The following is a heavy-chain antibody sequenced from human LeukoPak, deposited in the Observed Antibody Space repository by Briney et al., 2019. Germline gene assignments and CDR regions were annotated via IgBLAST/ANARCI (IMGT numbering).Heavy chain of an antibody. CDR3: ARGFRYYDSSGYSFGYYYMDV. D-gene: IGHD3-22*01. Sequence: PGGSLRLSCAASGFTFSSYGMSWVRQAPGKGLVWVSRINSDGSSTSYADSVKGRFTISRDNAKNTLYLQMNSLRAEDTAVYYCARGFRYYDSSGYSFGYYYMDVWGKGTTVTISS. J-gene: IGHJ6*03. CDR2: INSDGSST. V-gene: IGHV3-74*01. CDR1: GFTFSSYG.